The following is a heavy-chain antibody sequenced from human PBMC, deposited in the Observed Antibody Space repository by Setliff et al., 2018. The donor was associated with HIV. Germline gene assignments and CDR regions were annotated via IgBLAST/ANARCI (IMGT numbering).Heavy chain of an antibody. CDR3: ARGMPRSYSSFDY. CDR2: IYHSGST. Sequence: SETLSLTCTVSGGSISSSSYYWGWIRQPPGKGLEWIGSIYHSGSTNYNPSLKSRVTISVDTSKNQFSLKLSSVTAADTAVYYCARGMPRSYSSFDYWGQGTLVTVSS. CDR1: GGSISSSSYY. J-gene: IGHJ4*02. D-gene: IGHD1-26*01. V-gene: IGHV4-39*07.